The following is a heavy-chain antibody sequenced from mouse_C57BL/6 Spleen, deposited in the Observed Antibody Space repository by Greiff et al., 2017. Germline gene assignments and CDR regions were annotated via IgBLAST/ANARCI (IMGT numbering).Heavy chain of an antibody. Sequence: ESGAELVRPGASVTLSCKASGYTFTDYEMHWVKQTPVHGLEWIGAIDPETGGTAYNQKFKGKAILTADKSSSTAYMELRSLTSEDSAVYYCTRLSYGSSYGAWFAYWGQGTLVTVSA. CDR2: IDPETGGT. V-gene: IGHV1-15*01. D-gene: IGHD1-1*01. J-gene: IGHJ3*01. CDR1: GYTFTDYE. CDR3: TRLSYGSSYGAWFAY.